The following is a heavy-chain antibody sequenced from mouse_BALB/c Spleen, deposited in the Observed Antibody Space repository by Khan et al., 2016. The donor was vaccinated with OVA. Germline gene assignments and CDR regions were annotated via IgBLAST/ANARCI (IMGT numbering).Heavy chain of an antibody. V-gene: IGHV3-2*02. CDR1: GYSITSDYA. J-gene: IGHJ4*01. Sequence: EVQLQESGPGLVKPSQSLSLTCTVTGYSITSDYAWNWIRQFPGNKLEWMGYISYSGSTTYNPSLKSRISITRDTSKDQFFLQLKSVTSEDTATYYCASELGRYYALDYWGQGTSATVSS. CDR2: ISYSGST. CDR3: ASELGRYYALDY. D-gene: IGHD4-1*01.